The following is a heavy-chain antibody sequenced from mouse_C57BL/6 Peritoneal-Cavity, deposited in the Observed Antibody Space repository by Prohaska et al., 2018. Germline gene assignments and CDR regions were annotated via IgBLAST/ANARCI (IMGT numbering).Heavy chain of an antibody. CDR1: GFTFSDYG. CDR3: ARDPAWFAY. V-gene: IGHV5-17*01. Sequence: EVQLVESGGVLVKPGGSLKLSCAASGFTFSDYGMHWVRQAPEKGLEWVAYISSGRSTIYYADTVKGRFTISRDNAKNTLFLQMTSLRSEDTAMYYCARDPAWFAYWGQGTLVTVSA. J-gene: IGHJ3*01. CDR2: ISSGRSTI.